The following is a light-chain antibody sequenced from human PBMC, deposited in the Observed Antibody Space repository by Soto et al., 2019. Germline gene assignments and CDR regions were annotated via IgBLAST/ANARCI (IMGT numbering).Light chain of an antibody. CDR1: QSISTY. Sequence: DIMLTQSPSSLSASVGDRVTITCRASQSISTYLNWYQQKPGTAPKLLIYASYTLQSGVPSRFSGSGSGTEFTLTISSLQPEDLAVYYCLQHNSYPFTFGQGTRLEIK. CDR3: LQHNSYPFT. J-gene: IGKJ5*01. V-gene: IGKV1-17*01. CDR2: ASY.